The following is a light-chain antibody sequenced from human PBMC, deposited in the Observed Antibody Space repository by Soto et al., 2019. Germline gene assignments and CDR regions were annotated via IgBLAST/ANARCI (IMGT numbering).Light chain of an antibody. CDR3: QQYNSYPFT. V-gene: IGKV1-5*03. CDR2: KAS. Sequence: DIQMTQSPSTLSASVGDRVTITCRASQSISSWLAWYQQKPGKAPKLLIYKASSVESVVPTRFSGSGSGTEFTLTISSLQPDYFATYYCQQYNSYPFTFGGGTKVEIK. J-gene: IGKJ4*01. CDR1: QSISSW.